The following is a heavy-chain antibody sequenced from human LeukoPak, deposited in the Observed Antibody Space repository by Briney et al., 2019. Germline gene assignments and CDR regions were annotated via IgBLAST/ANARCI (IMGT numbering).Heavy chain of an antibody. Sequence: ASVKVSCRVSGYTLTELSMHWVRQAPGKGLEWMGGFDPEDGETIYAQKFQGRVTMPEDTSTDTAYMELSSLRSEDTAVYYCARGGPDSSGYYSVQHWGQGTLVTVSS. D-gene: IGHD3-22*01. CDR2: FDPEDGET. J-gene: IGHJ1*01. CDR3: ARGGPDSSGYYSVQH. CDR1: GYTLTELS. V-gene: IGHV1-24*01.